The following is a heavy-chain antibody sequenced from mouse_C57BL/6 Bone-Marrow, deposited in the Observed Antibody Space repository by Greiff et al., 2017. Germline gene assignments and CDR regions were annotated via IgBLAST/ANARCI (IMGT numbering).Heavy chain of an antibody. D-gene: IGHD1-1*01. V-gene: IGHV1-72*01. CDR3: AIYYGSSYGGYFDY. CDR1: GYTFTSYW. J-gene: IGHJ2*01. CDR2: IDPNSGGT. Sequence: QVQLQQPGAELVKPGASVKLSCKASGYTFTSYWMHWVKQRPGRGLEWIGRIDPNSGGTKYNEKFKSTATLTVDKPSSTAYMQLSSLTSEDSAVYYCAIYYGSSYGGYFDYWGQGTTLTVSS.